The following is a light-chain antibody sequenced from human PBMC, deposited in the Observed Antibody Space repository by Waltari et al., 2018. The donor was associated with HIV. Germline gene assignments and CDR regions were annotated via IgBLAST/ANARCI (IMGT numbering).Light chain of an antibody. J-gene: IGLJ2*01. CDR1: NSNIGAGYD. Sequence: QSLLTQPPSVSGAPGQRVTISCTGSNSNIGAGYDVHWYQQLPGTAPTLLIYNNNNPPSTVPYRFAGSKSGTSASLAITGLQADDEAEYYCQSYDSSLSGSGVFGGGTKLTVL. V-gene: IGLV1-40*01. CDR2: NNN. CDR3: QSYDSSLSGSGV.